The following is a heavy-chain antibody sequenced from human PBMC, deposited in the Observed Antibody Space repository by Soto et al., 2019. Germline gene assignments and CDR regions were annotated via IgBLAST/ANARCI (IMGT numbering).Heavy chain of an antibody. V-gene: IGHV4-61*01. J-gene: IGHJ4*02. CDR2: INYNGNT. CDR1: GGSVSSGSSY. Sequence: SETLSLTCTVSGGSVSSGSSYWSWIRQPPGKGLEWIGYINYNGNTNYNPSLKSRVTISVDTSKSQFSLKLNSVTAADTAVYYCARWIFGDKYSFDYWGQGTLVTVSS. CDR3: ARWIFGDKYSFDY. D-gene: IGHD3-3*01.